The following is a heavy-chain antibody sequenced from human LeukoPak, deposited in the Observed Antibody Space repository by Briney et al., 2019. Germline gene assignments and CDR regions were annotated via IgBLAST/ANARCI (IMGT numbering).Heavy chain of an antibody. V-gene: IGHV4-34*01. D-gene: IGHD3-22*01. CDR2: INHSGST. Sequence: SETLSLTCAVYGGSFRDYYWSWIRQPPGKGLEWIGEINHSGSTNYNPSLKSRVTISLDTSKNQFSLKLTSVTAADTAVYYCAKAPYLSTGSWGQGILVAVTS. CDR1: GGSFRDYY. J-gene: IGHJ3*01. CDR3: AKAPYLSTGS.